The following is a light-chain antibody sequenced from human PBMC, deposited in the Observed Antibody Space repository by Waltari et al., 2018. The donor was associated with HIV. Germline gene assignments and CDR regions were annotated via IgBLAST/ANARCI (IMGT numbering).Light chain of an antibody. Sequence: QSVLTPPPSVSGAPGQWVPLPCTGTSPKLGAGYGVHWYQQLPGTAPNLLIYGNTNRPSGIPDRFSGSKSDTSASLAITGLQAEDEADYYCQSYDSSLSVVVFGGGTKLTVL. CDR2: GNT. V-gene: IGLV1-40*01. CDR1: SPKLGAGYG. CDR3: QSYDSSLSVVV. J-gene: IGLJ2*01.